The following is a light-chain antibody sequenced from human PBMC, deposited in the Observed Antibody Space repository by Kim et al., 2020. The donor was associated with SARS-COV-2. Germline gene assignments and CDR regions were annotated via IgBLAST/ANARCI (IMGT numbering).Light chain of an antibody. CDR2: EDN. Sequence: GKTVTMSCTRSSGSIASNYVQWYQQRPGSAPTTVIYEDNERPSGVPDRFSGSIDSSSNSASLTISGLKTEDEADYYCQSSDSSNVVFGGGTQLTVL. J-gene: IGLJ2*01. CDR3: QSSDSSNVV. V-gene: IGLV6-57*03. CDR1: SGSIASNY.